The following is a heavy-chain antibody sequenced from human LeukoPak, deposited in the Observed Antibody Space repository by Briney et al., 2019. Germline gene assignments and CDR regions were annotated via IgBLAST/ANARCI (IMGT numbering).Heavy chain of an antibody. CDR2: ISSSGSTI. D-gene: IGHD3-3*01. Sequence: PGGSLRLSCAASGFTFSSYEMNWVRQAPGKGLEWVSYISSSGSTIYYADSVKGRFTISRDNAKNSLYLQMNSLTAEDTAVYYCARVPITIFGVVILGCMDVWGQGTTVTVSS. CDR3: ARVPITIFGVVILGCMDV. V-gene: IGHV3-48*03. CDR1: GFTFSSYE. J-gene: IGHJ6*02.